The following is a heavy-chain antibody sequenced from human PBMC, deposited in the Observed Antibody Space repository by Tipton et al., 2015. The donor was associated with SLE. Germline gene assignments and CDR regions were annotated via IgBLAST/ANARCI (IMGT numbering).Heavy chain of an antibody. Sequence: SLRLSCAASGFTFSSYAMHWVRQAPGKGLEWVAVISYDGSNKYYADSVKGRFTISRDNSKNTLYLQMNSLRAEDTAVYYCARTEQGTGSYYRLVFEIWGQGTLVTVSS. D-gene: IGHD3-10*01. CDR2: ISYDGSNK. CDR1: GFTFSSYA. CDR3: ARTEQGTGSYYRLVFEI. V-gene: IGHV3-30*04. J-gene: IGHJ4*02.